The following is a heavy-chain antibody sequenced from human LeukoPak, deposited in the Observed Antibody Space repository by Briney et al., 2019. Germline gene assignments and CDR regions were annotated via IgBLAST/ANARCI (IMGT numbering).Heavy chain of an antibody. V-gene: IGHV3-23*01. Sequence: GGSPRLSCAPSGFTLSSDAMSAVRDTPGKRQEWVSAISGSGGSTYYAGSVKGRFTISRDNSKNTRYLQMNSLRAEDTAVYYCAASDFSSTSCYSRRKYCQHWGQGTLVTVSS. CDR2: ISGSGGST. CDR1: GFTLSSDA. J-gene: IGHJ1*01. CDR3: AASDFSSTSCYSRRKYCQH. D-gene: IGHD2-2*02.